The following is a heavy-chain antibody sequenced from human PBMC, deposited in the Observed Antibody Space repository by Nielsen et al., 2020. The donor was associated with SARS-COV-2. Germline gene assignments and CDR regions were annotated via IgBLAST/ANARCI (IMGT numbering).Heavy chain of an antibody. CDR1: GASISSGGYF. J-gene: IGHJ6*02. CDR2: IYFTGRT. V-gene: IGHV4-31*03. CDR3: AREASGYDHYKYGMDV. D-gene: IGHD5-12*01. Sequence: SETLSLTCTVSGASISSGGYFWSWIRQHPGKGLEWIGYIYFTGRTSYNPSLKSRVAMSVDKSKNQFSLDLKSVTAADTAVYYCAREASGYDHYKYGMDVWGLGATVTVSS.